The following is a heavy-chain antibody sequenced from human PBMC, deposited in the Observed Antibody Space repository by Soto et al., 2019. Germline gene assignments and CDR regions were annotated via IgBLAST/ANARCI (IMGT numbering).Heavy chain of an antibody. Sequence: SVKVSCKASGGTFSNSVISWVRQAPGQGLEWMGGSIPIFGTANYAQKFQGRVTIIADESTSTAYMEVTSLRSEDTAVYYCARAPILVGVTPYENYFDSWGQGTLVTVSS. CDR3: ARAPILVGVTPYENYFDS. J-gene: IGHJ4*02. D-gene: IGHD3-3*01. CDR1: GGTFSNSV. V-gene: IGHV1-69*13. CDR2: SIPIFGTA.